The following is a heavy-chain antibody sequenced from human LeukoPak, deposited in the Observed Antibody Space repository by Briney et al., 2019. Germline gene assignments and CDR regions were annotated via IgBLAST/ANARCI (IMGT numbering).Heavy chain of an antibody. CDR2: INPNSGGT. Sequence: GASVKVSRKASGYTFTGYYMHWVRQAPGQGLEWMGWINPNSGGTNYAQKFQGRVTMTRDTSISTAYMELSRLRSDDTAVYYCARVPGGDDFWSGYFDYWGQGTLVTVSS. D-gene: IGHD3-3*01. V-gene: IGHV1-2*02. CDR3: ARVPGGDDFWSGYFDY. J-gene: IGHJ4*02. CDR1: GYTFTGYY.